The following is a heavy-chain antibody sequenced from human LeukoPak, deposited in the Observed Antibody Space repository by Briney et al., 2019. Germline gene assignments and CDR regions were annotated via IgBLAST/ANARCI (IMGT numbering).Heavy chain of an antibody. Sequence: ASVKVSCKVSGYTLTELSMHWVRQAPGKGLEWMGGFDPEDGETIYAQKFQGRVTMTEDTSTDTAYMELSSLRSEDTAVYYCATPPTRGAVVVIATDAFDIWGQGTMVTVSS. J-gene: IGHJ3*02. CDR1: GYTLTELS. CDR3: ATPPTRGAVVVIATDAFDI. D-gene: IGHD2-21*01. V-gene: IGHV1-24*01. CDR2: FDPEDGET.